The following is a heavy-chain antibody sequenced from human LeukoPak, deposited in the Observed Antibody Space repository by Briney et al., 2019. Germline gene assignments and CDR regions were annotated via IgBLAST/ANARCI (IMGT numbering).Heavy chain of an antibody. D-gene: IGHD3-22*01. CDR3: AKSIINYYDSSGYEEDAFDI. V-gene: IGHV3-9*01. Sequence: GGSLRLSCAASGFTFDDYAMHWVRHAPGKGLEWVSGISWNSGSIGYADSVKGRFTISRDNAKNSLYLQMNSLRAEDTALYYCAKSIINYYDSSGYEEDAFDIWGQGTMVTVSS. CDR1: GFTFDDYA. CDR2: ISWNSGSI. J-gene: IGHJ3*02.